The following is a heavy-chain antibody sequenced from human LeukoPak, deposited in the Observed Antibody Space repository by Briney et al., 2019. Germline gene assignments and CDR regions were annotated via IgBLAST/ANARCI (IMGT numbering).Heavy chain of an antibody. CDR3: ARTTSLTASGYDY. CDR1: GYTFTSYH. CDR2: MNPYSGGR. V-gene: IGHV1-8*03. J-gene: IGHJ4*02. D-gene: IGHD4-17*01. Sequence: ASVKVSCKTSGYTFTSYHINWVRQATGQGLEWMGWMNPYSGGRGYAQNFQGRVSITSDASIGTAYMELSSLRSDDTAAYFCARTTSLTASGYDYWGQGTLVTVSS.